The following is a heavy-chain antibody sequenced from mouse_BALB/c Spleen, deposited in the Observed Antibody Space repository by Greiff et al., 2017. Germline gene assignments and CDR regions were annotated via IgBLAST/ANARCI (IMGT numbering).Heavy chain of an antibody. CDR2: ISYDGSN. Sequence: EVKLMESGPGLVKPSQSLSLTCSVTGYSITSGYYWNWIRQFPGNKLEWMGYISYDGSNNYNPSLKNRISITRDTSKNQFFLKLNSVTTEDTATYYCARDSSYYAMDYWGQGTSVTVSS. D-gene: IGHD1-1*01. CDR3: ARDSSYYAMDY. V-gene: IGHV3-6*02. J-gene: IGHJ4*01. CDR1: GYSITSGYY.